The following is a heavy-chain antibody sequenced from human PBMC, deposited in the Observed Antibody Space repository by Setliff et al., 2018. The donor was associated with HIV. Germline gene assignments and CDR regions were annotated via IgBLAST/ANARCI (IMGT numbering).Heavy chain of an antibody. J-gene: IGHJ3*02. D-gene: IGHD3-22*01. V-gene: IGHV1-69*10. Sequence: ASVKVSCKASGGTFSSYAISWVRQAPGQGLEWMGGIIPILGIANYAQKFQDRVTMTTDTSTSTAYMELTGLRSDDTAAYYCARDDSSGYYPSWAFDIWGQGTMVTVSS. CDR1: GGTFSSYA. CDR2: IIPILGIA. CDR3: ARDDSSGYYPSWAFDI.